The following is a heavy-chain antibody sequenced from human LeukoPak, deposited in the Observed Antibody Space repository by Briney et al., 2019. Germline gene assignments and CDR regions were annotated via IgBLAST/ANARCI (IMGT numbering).Heavy chain of an antibody. J-gene: IGHJ6*03. CDR1: GGSFSGYY. CDR3: ARVSRRHYYYYYYMDV. Sequence: SETLSLTCAVYGGSFSGYYWSWIRQPPGKGLEWIGEINHSGSTNYNPSLKSRVTISVDTSKNQFSLKLSSVTAADTAVYYCARVSRRHYYYYYYMDVWGKGTTVTVSS. V-gene: IGHV4-34*01. CDR2: INHSGST.